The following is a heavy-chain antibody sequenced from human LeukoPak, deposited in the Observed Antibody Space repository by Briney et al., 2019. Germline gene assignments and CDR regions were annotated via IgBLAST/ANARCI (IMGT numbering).Heavy chain of an antibody. Sequence: GGSLRLSCAASGFTFRSYAMNWVRQAPGKGLEWVSGISGSGATTYYADSVKGRFTISRDNSKKTLYVQMNSLRAEDTAVYYFAKDLASGYSSFSGYWGQGTLVTVSS. J-gene: IGHJ4*02. CDR1: GFTFRSYA. CDR3: AKDLASGYSSFSGY. D-gene: IGHD6-19*01. CDR2: ISGSGATT. V-gene: IGHV3-23*01.